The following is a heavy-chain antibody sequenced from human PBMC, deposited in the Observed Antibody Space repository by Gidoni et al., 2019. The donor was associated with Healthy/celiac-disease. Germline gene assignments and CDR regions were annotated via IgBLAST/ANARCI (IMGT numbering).Heavy chain of an antibody. J-gene: IGHJ3*02. CDR3: ARGKSDYIWGSYRFTTAFDI. D-gene: IGHD3-16*02. CDR2: INHSGST. CDR1: GGSFSIYY. V-gene: IGHV4-34*01. Sequence: QVQLQQCGAGLLKPSETLSLTCAVYGGSFSIYYWNWIRQPPGKGLEWIGEINHSGSTNYNPSLESRVTISVDTSKNQFSLRLSSVTAADTAVYYCARGKSDYIWGSYRFTTAFDIWGQGTMVTVSS.